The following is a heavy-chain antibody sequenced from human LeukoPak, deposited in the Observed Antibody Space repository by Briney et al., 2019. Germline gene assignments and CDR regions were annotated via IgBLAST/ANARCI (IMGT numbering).Heavy chain of an antibody. CDR3: VRGITTPDC. J-gene: IGHJ4*02. D-gene: IGHD3-3*01. Sequence: GGSLRLSCAASGFTFSSYAMTWVRQAPGKGVEWVSGITRGGGTYYADSVKGRFTISRDNSKNTLYLQMSSLRAEDTAVYYCVRGITTPDCWGQGTLVTVSS. CDR1: GFTFSSYA. V-gene: IGHV3-23*01. CDR2: ITRGGGT.